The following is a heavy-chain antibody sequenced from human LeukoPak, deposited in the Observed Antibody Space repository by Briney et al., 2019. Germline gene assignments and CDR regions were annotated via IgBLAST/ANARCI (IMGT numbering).Heavy chain of an antibody. D-gene: IGHD5-18*01. Sequence: GASVKVSCKASGYTFTSYGISWVRQAPGQGLEWMGWISAYNGNTNYAQKLQGRVTMTTDTSTSTAYMELRSLRSDDTAVYYCARGGYSYDVRTFNYYYYMDVWGKGTTVTVSS. CDR1: GYTFTSYG. J-gene: IGHJ6*03. CDR2: ISAYNGNT. CDR3: ARGGYSYDVRTFNYYYYMDV. V-gene: IGHV1-18*01.